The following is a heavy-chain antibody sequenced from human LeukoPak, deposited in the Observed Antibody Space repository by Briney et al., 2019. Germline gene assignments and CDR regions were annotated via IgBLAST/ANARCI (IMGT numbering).Heavy chain of an antibody. D-gene: IGHD3-22*01. Sequence: SVKVSCKASGGTFSSYAISWVRQAPGQGLEWMGRIIPPLGLANYAQKYQGRVTITADKSTSTAYMELSSLRSEDTAVYYCARDQLDYYDSSGYYFDAFDIWGQGTMVTVSS. CDR1: GGTFSSYA. CDR2: IIPPLGLA. V-gene: IGHV1-69*04. J-gene: IGHJ3*02. CDR3: ARDQLDYYDSSGYYFDAFDI.